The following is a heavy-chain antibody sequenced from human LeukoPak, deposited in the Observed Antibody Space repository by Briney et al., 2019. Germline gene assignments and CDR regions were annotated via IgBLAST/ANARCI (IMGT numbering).Heavy chain of an antibody. Sequence: SVKVSCKASGGTFSSYAISWARQAPGQGLEWMGGIIPIFGTANYAQKFQGRVTITADESTSTAYMELSSLRSEDTAVYYCARGTTVVTSNYYYMDVWGKGTTVTVSS. J-gene: IGHJ6*03. D-gene: IGHD4-23*01. V-gene: IGHV1-69*13. CDR1: GGTFSSYA. CDR2: IIPIFGTA. CDR3: ARGTTVVTSNYYYMDV.